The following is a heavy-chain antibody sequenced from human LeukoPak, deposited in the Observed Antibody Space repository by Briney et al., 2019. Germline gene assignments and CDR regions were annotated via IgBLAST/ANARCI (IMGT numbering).Heavy chain of an antibody. V-gene: IGHV4-59*12. CDR2: IYYSGST. CDR3: ARSLYYSWYFDL. J-gene: IGHJ2*01. Sequence: PSETLSLTCTVSGGSISSYYWSWIRQPPGKGLEWIGYIYYSGSTNYNPSLKSRVTISVDTSKNQFSLKLSSVTAADTAVYYCARSLYYSWYFDLWGRGTPVTVSS. D-gene: IGHD3-10*01. CDR1: GGSISSYY.